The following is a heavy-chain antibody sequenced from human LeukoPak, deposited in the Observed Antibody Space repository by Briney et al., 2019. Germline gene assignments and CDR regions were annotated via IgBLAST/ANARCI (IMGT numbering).Heavy chain of an antibody. CDR2: ISSSSSYT. V-gene: IGHV3-11*05. CDR1: GFTFSDYY. D-gene: IGHD2-2*01. CDR3: AREGYCSSCLDY. Sequence: GGSLRLSCAASGFTFSDYYMCWIRQAPGKGLEWVSYISSSSSYTNYADSVKGRFTISRDNAKNSLYLQMNSLRAEDTAVYYCAREGYCSSCLDYWGQGTLVTVSS. J-gene: IGHJ4*02.